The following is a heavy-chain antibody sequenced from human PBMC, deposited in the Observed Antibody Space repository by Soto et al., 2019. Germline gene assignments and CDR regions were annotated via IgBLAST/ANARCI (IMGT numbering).Heavy chain of an antibody. J-gene: IGHJ5*02. CDR3: ARLTRKGNWFDP. CDR1: GGSISSYY. Sequence: SETLSLTCTVSGGSISSYYWSWIRQPPGKGLEWIGSIYYSGSTYYNPSLKSRVTISVDTSKNQFSLKLSSVTAADTAVYYCARLTRKGNWFDPWGQGTLVTVSS. CDR2: IYYSGST. V-gene: IGHV4-59*05. D-gene: IGHD3-10*01.